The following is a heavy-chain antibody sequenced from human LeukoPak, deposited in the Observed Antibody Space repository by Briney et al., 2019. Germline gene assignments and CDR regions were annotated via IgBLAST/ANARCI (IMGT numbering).Heavy chain of an antibody. CDR1: GFTFSSYA. CDR3: AKDDYGGWDNY. Sequence: GASLRLSCAASGFTFSSYAMSWVRQVPGKGLEWVSAISGSGGSTYYADSVKGRFTISRDNSKNTLYLQMNSLRAEDTAVYYCAKDDYGGWDNYRGQGTLVTVSS. J-gene: IGHJ4*02. D-gene: IGHD4-23*01. CDR2: ISGSGGST. V-gene: IGHV3-23*01.